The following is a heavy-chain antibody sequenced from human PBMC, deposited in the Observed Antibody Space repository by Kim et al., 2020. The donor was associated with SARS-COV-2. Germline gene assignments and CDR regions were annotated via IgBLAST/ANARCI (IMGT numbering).Heavy chain of an antibody. CDR1: GYTFTSYG. V-gene: IGHV1-18*01. D-gene: IGHD2-15*01. CDR2: ISAYNGNT. J-gene: IGHJ6*02. Sequence: ASVKVSCKASGYTFTSYGISWVRQAPGQGLEWMGWISAYNGNTNYAQKLQGRVTMTTDTSTSTAYMELRSLRSDDTAVYYCARGCSGGSCYEIYYYYGMDVWGQGTTVTVSS. CDR3: ARGCSGGSCYEIYYYYGMDV.